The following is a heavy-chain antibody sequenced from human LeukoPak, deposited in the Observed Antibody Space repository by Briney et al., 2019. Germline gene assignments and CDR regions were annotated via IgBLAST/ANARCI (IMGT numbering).Heavy chain of an antibody. J-gene: IGHJ4*02. V-gene: IGHV3-53*04. CDR2: IYSGGST. CDR1: GFTFSSYA. Sequence: GGSLRLSCAASGFTFSSYAMSWVRQAPGKGLEWVSVIYSGGSTYYADSVKGRFTISRHNSKNTLYLQMNSLRAEDTAVYYCARSAYDYGEVYFDYWGQGTLVTVSS. D-gene: IGHD4-17*01. CDR3: ARSAYDYGEVYFDY.